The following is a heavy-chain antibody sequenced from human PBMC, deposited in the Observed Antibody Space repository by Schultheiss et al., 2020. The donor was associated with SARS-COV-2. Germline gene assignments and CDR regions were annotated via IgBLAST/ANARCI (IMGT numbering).Heavy chain of an antibody. CDR1: GFTFSRYE. V-gene: IGHV3-48*03. J-gene: IGHJ4*02. Sequence: GESLKISCAASGFTFSRYEMSWVRQAPGKGLELISYIDSSGSSIYNADSVKGRFTISRDNSKNTLYLQMNSLRAEDTAVYYCARDPGGIWWLRVSDGFDYWGQGTLVTVSS. D-gene: IGHD5-12*01. CDR3: ARDPGGIWWLRVSDGFDY. CDR2: IDSSGSSI.